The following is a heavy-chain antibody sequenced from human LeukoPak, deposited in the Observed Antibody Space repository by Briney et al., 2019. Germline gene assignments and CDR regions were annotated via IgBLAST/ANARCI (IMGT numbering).Heavy chain of an antibody. Sequence: SVKVSCKASGGTFSSYAISWVRQAPGQGLEWMGRIIPILGIANYAQKFQGRVTITADKSTSTAYMELSSLRSEDTAVYYCARQPEDRGFWYFDLWGRGTLVTVSS. V-gene: IGHV1-69*04. CDR3: ARQPEDRGFWYFDL. J-gene: IGHJ2*01. CDR1: GGTFSSYA. CDR2: IIPILGIA.